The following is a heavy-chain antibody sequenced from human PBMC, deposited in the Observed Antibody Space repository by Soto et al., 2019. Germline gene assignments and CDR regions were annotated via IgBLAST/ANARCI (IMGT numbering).Heavy chain of an antibody. V-gene: IGHV3-48*02. Sequence: GGSLRLPCVASGFSLANYPMNWVRQTPGKGLEWISYSSPRGDTIYYADSVEGRFTISRDNARNSLSLHMSSLRDEDSALYYCAKGPHTNVGWPSYFESWGQGVPVTVSS. CDR1: GFSLANYP. D-gene: IGHD6-19*01. CDR3: AKGPHTNVGWPSYFES. J-gene: IGHJ4*02. CDR2: SSPRGDTI.